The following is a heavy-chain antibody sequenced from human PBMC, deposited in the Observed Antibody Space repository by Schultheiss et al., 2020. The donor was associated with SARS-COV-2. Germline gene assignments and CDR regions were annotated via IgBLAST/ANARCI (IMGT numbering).Heavy chain of an antibody. CDR2: IYYGGST. J-gene: IGHJ5*02. CDR1: GGSNSFHY. Sequence: SQTLSLTCSVSGGSNSFHYFSWIRQPPGKGLEWIGYIYYGGSTYYNPSLKSRVTISVDTSKNQFSLKLSSVTAADTAVYYCARLDYSSGYYYVGWFDPWGQGTLVTVSS. CDR3: ARLDYSSGYYYVGWFDP. D-gene: IGHD3-22*01. V-gene: IGHV4-59*11.